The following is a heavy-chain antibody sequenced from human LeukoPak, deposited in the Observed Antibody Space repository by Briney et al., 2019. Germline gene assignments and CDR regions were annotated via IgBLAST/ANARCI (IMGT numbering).Heavy chain of an antibody. V-gene: IGHV3-23*01. CDR3: AKSRTDTSSRPDY. J-gene: IGHJ4*02. CDR2: ISGSGGST. D-gene: IGHD6-13*01. Sequence: GGSLRLSCAASGLTFSGYAMSWVRQAPGKGLEWVSAISGSGGSTYYADSVKGRFTISRDNSKNTLFLQMNSLRAEDTAAYYCAKSRTDTSSRPDYWGQGTLVTVSS. CDR1: GLTFSGYA.